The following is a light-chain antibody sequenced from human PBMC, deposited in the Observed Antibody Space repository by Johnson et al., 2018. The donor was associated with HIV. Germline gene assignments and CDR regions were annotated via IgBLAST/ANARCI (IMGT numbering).Light chain of an antibody. Sequence: QPVLTQPPSVSAAPGQKVTISCSGSTSKIGNNYVSWYQHLPGAAPKLLIYDSNKRPSGIPDRFSGSKSGTSATLGITGLQTEDEADYFCGTWASSLSAGTRYVFGTGPKVTVL. CDR1: TSKIGNNY. V-gene: IGLV1-51*01. CDR2: DSN. J-gene: IGLJ1*01. CDR3: GTWASSLSAGTRYV.